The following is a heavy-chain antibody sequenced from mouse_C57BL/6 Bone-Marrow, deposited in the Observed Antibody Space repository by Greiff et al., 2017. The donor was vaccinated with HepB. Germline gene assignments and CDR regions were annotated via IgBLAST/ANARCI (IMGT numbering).Heavy chain of an antibody. J-gene: IGHJ1*03. CDR2: IYPGDGDT. D-gene: IGHD1-1*01. V-gene: IGHV1-82*01. CDR3: AREYGSSLSYWYFDV. CDR1: GYAFSSSW. Sequence: LQESGPELVKPGASVKISCKASGYAFSSSWMNWVKQRPGKGLEWIGRIYPGDGDTNYNGKFKGKATLTADKSSSTAYMQLSSLTSEDSAVYFCAREYGSSLSYWYFDVWGTGTTVTVSS.